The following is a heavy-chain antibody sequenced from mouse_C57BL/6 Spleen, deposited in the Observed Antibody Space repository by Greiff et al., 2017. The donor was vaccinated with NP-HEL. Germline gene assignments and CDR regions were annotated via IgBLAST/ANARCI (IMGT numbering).Heavy chain of an antibody. CDR3: TTLYYAMDY. CDR1: GFNIKDDY. Sequence: EVQLQQSGAELVRPGASVKLSCTASGFNIKDDYMHWVKQRPEQGLEWIGWIDPENGDTEYASKFQGKATITAYTSSNTAYLQLSSLTSDDTAVYYCTTLYYAMDYWGQGTSVTVSS. V-gene: IGHV14-4*01. J-gene: IGHJ4*01. CDR2: IDPENGDT.